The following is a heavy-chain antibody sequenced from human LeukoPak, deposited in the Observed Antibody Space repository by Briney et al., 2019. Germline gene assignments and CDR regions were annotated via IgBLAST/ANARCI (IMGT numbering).Heavy chain of an antibody. CDR3: AKARTKYYYDSSGPDPPDY. CDR2: IRYDGSNK. V-gene: IGHV3-30*02. CDR1: GFTFSSYG. J-gene: IGHJ4*02. D-gene: IGHD3-22*01. Sequence: GGSLRLSCAASGFTFSSYGMHWVRQAPGKGLEWVAFIRYDGSNKYYADSVKGRFTISRDNSKNTLYLQMNSLRAEDTAVYYCAKARTKYYYDSSGPDPPDYWGQGTLVTVSS.